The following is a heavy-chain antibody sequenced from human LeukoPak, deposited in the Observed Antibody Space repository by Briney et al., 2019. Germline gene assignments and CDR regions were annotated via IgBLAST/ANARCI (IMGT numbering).Heavy chain of an antibody. CDR3: ARMGTDWYFDL. D-gene: IGHD7-27*01. Sequence: SETLSLTCTVSGGSISSSSYYWGWIRQPPGKGLEWIGSIYYSGSAYHNPSLKSRVTISVDRSKSHFSLNLSSVTAADTALYYCARMGTDWYFDLWGRGTLVTVSS. V-gene: IGHV4-39*07. CDR2: IYYSGSA. J-gene: IGHJ2*01. CDR1: GGSISSSSYY.